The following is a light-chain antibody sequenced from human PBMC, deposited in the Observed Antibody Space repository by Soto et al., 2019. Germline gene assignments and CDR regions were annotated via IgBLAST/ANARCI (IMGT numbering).Light chain of an antibody. J-gene: IGLJ2*01. CDR1: SSNIGSNY. V-gene: IGLV1-40*01. Sequence: QSVLTQPPSASGTPGQRVTISCSGSSSNIGSNYVYWYQQLPGTAPKVLIYANSHRPSGVPDRFSGSQSGTSASLAITGLQAEDEADYYCQSYDSSLSGSVVFGGGTKVTVL. CDR3: QSYDSSLSGSVV. CDR2: ANS.